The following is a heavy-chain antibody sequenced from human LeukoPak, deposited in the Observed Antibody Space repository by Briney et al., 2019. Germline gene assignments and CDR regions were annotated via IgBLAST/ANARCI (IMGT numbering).Heavy chain of an antibody. Sequence: SETLSLTCAVYGGSFSGYYRSWIRQPPEKGLEWIGEINHSGGTNYNPSLKSRVTISVDTSKNQFSLKLSSVTAADTAVYFCAQEKDDYWGQGTLVTVSS. CDR1: GGSFSGYY. V-gene: IGHV4-34*01. CDR2: INHSGGT. J-gene: IGHJ4*02. CDR3: AQEKDDY.